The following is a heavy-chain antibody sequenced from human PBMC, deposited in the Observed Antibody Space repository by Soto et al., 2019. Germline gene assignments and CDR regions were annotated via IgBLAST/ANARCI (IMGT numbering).Heavy chain of an antibody. CDR1: GGSISSYY. CDR3: ARVAGKIDNWISPGRFDY. D-gene: IGHD1-20*01. Sequence: SETLSLTCTVSGGSISSYYWSWIRQPPGKGLEWIGYIYYSGSTNYNPSLKSRVTISVDTSKNQFSLKLSSVTAADTAVYYCARVAGKIDNWISPGRFDYWGQGTLVTVSS. J-gene: IGHJ4*02. V-gene: IGHV4-59*01. CDR2: IYYSGST.